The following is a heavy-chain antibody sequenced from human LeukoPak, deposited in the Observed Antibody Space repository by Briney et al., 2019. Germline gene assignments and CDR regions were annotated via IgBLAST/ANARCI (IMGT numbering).Heavy chain of an antibody. J-gene: IGHJ4*02. V-gene: IGHV3-74*01. CDR1: GVTLSTYA. CDR2: VNSDGSAT. CDR3: TSFYETN. D-gene: IGHD2/OR15-2a*01. Sequence: GGSLRLSCAASGVTLSTYAMSWARQAPGKGQVWVSHVNSDGSATSYADSVKGRYTISRDNAKNTVYLHMNSLRVEDTAVYYCTSFYETNWGQGTLVTVSS.